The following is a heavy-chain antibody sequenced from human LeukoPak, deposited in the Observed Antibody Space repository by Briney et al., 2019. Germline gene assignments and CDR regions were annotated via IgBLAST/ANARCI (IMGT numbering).Heavy chain of an antibody. D-gene: IGHD6-19*01. CDR2: IYYSGST. V-gene: IGHV4-61*08. Sequence: PSETLSLTCTVSGGSISSGGHYWTWIRQLPGKGLEWIGYIYYSGSTNYNPSLKSRVTISVDTSKNQFSLKLSSVTAADTAVYYCARLGLGSGWPPHGMDVWGQGTTVTVSS. J-gene: IGHJ6*02. CDR3: ARLGLGSGWPPHGMDV. CDR1: GGSISSGGHY.